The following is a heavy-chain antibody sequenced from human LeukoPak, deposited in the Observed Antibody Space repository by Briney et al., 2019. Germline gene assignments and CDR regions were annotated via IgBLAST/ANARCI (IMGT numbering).Heavy chain of an antibody. Sequence: GGSLRLSCAASGFIFSNYYMHWVRQAPGKGLVWVSRINSDGSSTSYADSLKGRFTTSRDNARNTLSLQVNSLRAEDTAVYYCVFLGLGLPHWGQGTLVTVSS. CDR1: GFIFSNYY. J-gene: IGHJ4*02. D-gene: IGHD3-16*01. V-gene: IGHV3-74*01. CDR3: VFLGLGLPH. CDR2: INSDGSST.